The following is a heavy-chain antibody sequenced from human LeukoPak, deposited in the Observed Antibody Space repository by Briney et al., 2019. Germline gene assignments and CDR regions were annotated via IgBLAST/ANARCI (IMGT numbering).Heavy chain of an antibody. V-gene: IGHV3-30*04. D-gene: IGHD5-18*01. Sequence: KPGRSLRLSCAASGFTFSSYAMDWVRQAPGKGLEWVAVISYDGSNKYYADSVKGRFTISRDNSKNTLYLQMNSLRAEDTAVYYCVHSYGFSYFDYWGQGTLVTVSS. CDR1: GFTFSSYA. CDR2: ISYDGSNK. J-gene: IGHJ4*02. CDR3: VHSYGFSYFDY.